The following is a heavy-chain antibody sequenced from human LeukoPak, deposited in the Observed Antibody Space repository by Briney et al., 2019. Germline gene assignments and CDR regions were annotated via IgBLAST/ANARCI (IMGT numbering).Heavy chain of an antibody. Sequence: ASVKVSCKASGYTFTDYYMHWVRQAPGQGLEWMGWINPNSGGTNYAQKFQGRVTMTRDTSITTAYMELSRLRSDDTAVYYCASWGIGPGQLLHQDAFDIWGQGTMVTVSS. CDR2: INPNSGGT. J-gene: IGHJ3*02. CDR1: GYTFTDYY. CDR3: ASWGIGPGQLLHQDAFDI. D-gene: IGHD2-2*01. V-gene: IGHV1-2*02.